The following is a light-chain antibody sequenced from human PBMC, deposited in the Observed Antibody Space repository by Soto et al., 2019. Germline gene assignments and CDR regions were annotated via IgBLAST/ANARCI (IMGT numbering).Light chain of an antibody. CDR2: DAS. Sequence: ILRTQSPATLSVSPGERATLSCRASQSVSNNLAWYQQKPGQAPRLLIYDASTRATGIPARFSGSGSGTEFTLTISGLQSEDFAVYYGQQYNNWPPWTFGQGTKVEIK. V-gene: IGKV3-15*01. J-gene: IGKJ1*01. CDR1: QSVSNN. CDR3: QQYNNWPPWT.